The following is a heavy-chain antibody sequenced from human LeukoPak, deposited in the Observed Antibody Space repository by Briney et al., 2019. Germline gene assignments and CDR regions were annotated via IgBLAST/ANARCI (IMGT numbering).Heavy chain of an antibody. CDR2: INPNNGGT. D-gene: IGHD1-1*01. J-gene: IGHJ4*02. CDR3: GRDRHWNQGNFDY. CDR1: GYTXTGYY. Sequence: GASVKVSCKALGYTXTGYYIHWVRQAPGQGLEWMGWINPNNGGTNSAQKFQGRVTMTRDTSIGTAYMELNRLTYDDTALYYCGRDRHWNQGNFDYWGQGTLVTVSS. V-gene: IGHV1-2*02.